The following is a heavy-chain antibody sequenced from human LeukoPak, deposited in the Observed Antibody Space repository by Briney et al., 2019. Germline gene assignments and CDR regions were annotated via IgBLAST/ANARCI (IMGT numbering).Heavy chain of an antibody. V-gene: IGHV4-34*01. J-gene: IGHJ4*02. CDR1: GGSFSGYY. Sequence: SETLSLTCAVYGGSFSGYYWSWIRQPPGKGLEWIGEINHSGSTYYNPSLKSRVTISVDTSKNQFSLKLSSVTAADTAVYYCARHDVLFDYWGQGTLVTVSS. CDR2: INHSGST. CDR3: ARHDVLFDY. D-gene: IGHD1-1*01.